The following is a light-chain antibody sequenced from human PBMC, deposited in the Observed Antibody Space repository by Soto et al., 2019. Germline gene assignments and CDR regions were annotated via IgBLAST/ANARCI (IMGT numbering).Light chain of an antibody. Sequence: QSALTQPPSASGSPGQSVTISCTGTSNDVGGYNYVSWYQQHPGKAPKLMIYEVTKRPSGVPDRFSGSKSGNTASLTVSGLQAEEEADYYCSSSGGSGNEVFGTGTKLTVL. CDR1: SNDVGGYNY. V-gene: IGLV2-8*01. CDR3: SSSGGSGNEV. CDR2: EVT. J-gene: IGLJ1*01.